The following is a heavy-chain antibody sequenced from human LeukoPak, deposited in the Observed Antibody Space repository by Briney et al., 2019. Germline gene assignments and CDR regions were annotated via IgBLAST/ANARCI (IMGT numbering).Heavy chain of an antibody. CDR2: ISYDGSNK. V-gene: IGHV3-30*18. Sequence: PGRSLRLSCAASGFTFSSYGMHWVRQAPGKGLGWVAVISYDGSNKYYADSVKGRFTISRDNSKNTLYLQMNSLRAEDTAVYYCAKDEPFYYGDYALSCGMDVWGQGTTVTVSS. CDR1: GFTFSSYG. J-gene: IGHJ6*02. CDR3: AKDEPFYYGDYALSCGMDV. D-gene: IGHD4-17*01.